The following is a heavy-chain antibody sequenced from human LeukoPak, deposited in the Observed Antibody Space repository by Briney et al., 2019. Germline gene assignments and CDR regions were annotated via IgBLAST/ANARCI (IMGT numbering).Heavy chain of an antibody. V-gene: IGHV1-69*13. J-gene: IGHJ3*02. CDR1: RGTFSSYT. D-gene: IGHD3-22*01. CDR3: ASYYYDKVGDAFDI. CDR2: IIPIFGTA. Sequence: GASVRVSCKASRGTFSSYTISWVRQAPGQGLEWMGGIIPIFGTANYAQKFQGRVTITADESTSTAYMELSSLRSEDTAVYYCASYYYDKVGDAFDIWGQGTMVTVSS.